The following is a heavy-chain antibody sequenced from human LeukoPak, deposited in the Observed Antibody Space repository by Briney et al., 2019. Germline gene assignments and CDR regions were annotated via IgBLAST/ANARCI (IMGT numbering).Heavy chain of an antibody. V-gene: IGHV4-39*01. D-gene: IGHD3-22*01. CDR3: ARGYYDSSGYYYSYFQH. Sequence: SETLSLTCTVSGGSISSSSYYWGWIRQPPGKGLEWIGSIYYSGSTYYNPSLKSRVTISVDTSKNQSSLKLSSVTAADTAVYYCARGYYDSSGYYYSYFQHWGQGTLVTVSS. CDR2: IYYSGST. CDR1: GGSISSSSYY. J-gene: IGHJ1*01.